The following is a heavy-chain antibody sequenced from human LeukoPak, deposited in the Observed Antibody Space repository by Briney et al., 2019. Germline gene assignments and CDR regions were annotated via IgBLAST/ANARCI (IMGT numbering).Heavy chain of an antibody. V-gene: IGHV3-11*05. Sequence: GGSLRLSCAASGFTFSDYYMSWIRQAPGKGLEWVSYISSSSSYTKYADSAKGRFTISRDNAKNSLYLQMNSLRAEDTAVYYCAREDYGDYSYYYGMDVWGQGTTVTVSS. J-gene: IGHJ6*02. CDR2: ISSSSSYT. CDR1: GFTFSDYY. D-gene: IGHD4-17*01. CDR3: AREDYGDYSYYYGMDV.